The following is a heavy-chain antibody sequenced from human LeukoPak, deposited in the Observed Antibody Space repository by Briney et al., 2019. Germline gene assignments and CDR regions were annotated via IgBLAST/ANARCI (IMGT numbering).Heavy chain of an antibody. J-gene: IGHJ4*02. V-gene: IGHV3-7*03. CDR1: GFTFSNYW. D-gene: IGHD3-3*01. Sequence: GGSLRLSCVFSGFTFSNYWMSWVRQAPGKGLEWVANIKQDESEKHYVDSVKGRFTISRDNAKNSLYLQMNSLRAEDTAVYYCARDPFPTYYDFWSAPSSRDYWGQGTLVTVSS. CDR3: ARDPFPTYYDFWSAPSSRDY. CDR2: IKQDESEK.